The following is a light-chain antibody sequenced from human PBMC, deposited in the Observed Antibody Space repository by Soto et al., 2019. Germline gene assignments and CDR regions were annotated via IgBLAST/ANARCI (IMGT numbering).Light chain of an antibody. V-gene: IGLV2-8*01. CDR1: SSDVGDNY. Sequence: QSALTQPRSVSGSPGQSVTISCTGTSSDVGDNYVSWYQQHLGKAPKLIIYEVSQRPSGVPDRFSGSKSGNTASLTVSGLQTEDEADYYCSAYAGSNHFVFGYGTKVTVL. CDR2: EVS. CDR3: SAYAGSNHFV. J-gene: IGLJ1*01.